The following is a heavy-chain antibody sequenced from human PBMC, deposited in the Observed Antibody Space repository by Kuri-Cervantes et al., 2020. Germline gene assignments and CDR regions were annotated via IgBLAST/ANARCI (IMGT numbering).Heavy chain of an antibody. D-gene: IGHD3-10*01. CDR2: ISYNGNNK. CDR3: ARDGQPEILLWFGEAYYGMDV. Sequence: GESLKISCGASGFSFRNYGMHWVRQAPGKGLEWVAVISYNGNNKNYQDSVKGRFTISRDNAKNSLYLQMNSLRAEDTAVYYCARDGQPEILLWFGEAYYGMDVWGQGTTVTVSS. V-gene: IGHV3-30*03. J-gene: IGHJ6*02. CDR1: GFSFRNYG.